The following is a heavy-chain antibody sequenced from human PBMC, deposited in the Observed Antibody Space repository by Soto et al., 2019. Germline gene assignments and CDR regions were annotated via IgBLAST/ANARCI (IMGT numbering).Heavy chain of an antibody. CDR2: INPSGGST. J-gene: IGHJ4*02. D-gene: IGHD3-10*01. Sequence: QVQLVQSGAEVKKPGASVKVSCKASGYTFTSYYMHWVRQAPGQGLEWMGIINPSGGSTSYAQKFQGRVTMTRDTSTSTVYRGLISLRSEDTAVYYCARGELRITMVRGVVGGDYWGQGTLVPVSS. CDR1: GYTFTSYY. CDR3: ARGELRITMVRGVVGGDY. V-gene: IGHV1-46*01.